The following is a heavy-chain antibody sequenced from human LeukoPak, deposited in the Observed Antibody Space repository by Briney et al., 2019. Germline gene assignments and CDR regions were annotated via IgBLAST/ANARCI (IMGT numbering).Heavy chain of an antibody. D-gene: IGHD7-27*01. J-gene: IGHJ4*02. CDR3: AKLGSPRAY. CDR1: GGSIGTYY. CDR2: IYYFEKT. Sequence: SETLSLTCTVSGGSIGTYYWSWIRQPPGRGLEWIGHIYYFEKTDYNPSLESRVTISVDAAKNHFSLKLRSVTPLDTAVYYCAKLGSPRAYWGQGILVTVSS. V-gene: IGHV4-59*01.